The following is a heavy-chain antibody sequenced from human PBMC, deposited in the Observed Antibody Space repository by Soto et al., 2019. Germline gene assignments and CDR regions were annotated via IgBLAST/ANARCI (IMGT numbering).Heavy chain of an antibody. J-gene: IGHJ6*02. V-gene: IGHV4-30-4*01. D-gene: IGHD3-22*01. CDR1: GGSIGSGDYY. Sequence: SETLSLTCTVSGGSIGSGDYYWSWIRQPPGKGLEWIGYIYYSGSTYYNPSLKSRVTISVDTSKNQFSLKLSSVTAADTAVYYCARLCSGVITHLIYGMYVWGQGTTVPVSS. CDR3: ARLCSGVITHLIYGMYV. CDR2: IYYSGST.